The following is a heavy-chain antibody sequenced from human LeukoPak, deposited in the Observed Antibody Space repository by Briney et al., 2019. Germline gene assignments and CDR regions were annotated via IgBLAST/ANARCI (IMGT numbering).Heavy chain of an antibody. D-gene: IGHD1-1*01. Sequence: GGSLRLSCAASGFTFSTYSMNWVRQASGKGLEWISYINTKSSTINYADSVKGRFTISRDNAKNTLYLQMNSLRVEDTAVYYCARGLELERRGGWFDRWGQGTLVTVSS. V-gene: IGHV3-48*04. CDR2: INTKSSTI. J-gene: IGHJ5*02. CDR1: GFTFSTYS. CDR3: ARGLELERRGGWFDR.